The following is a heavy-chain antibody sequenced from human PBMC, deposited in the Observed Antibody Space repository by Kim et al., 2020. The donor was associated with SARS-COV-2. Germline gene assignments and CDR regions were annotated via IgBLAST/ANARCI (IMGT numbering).Heavy chain of an antibody. Sequence: SGPTLVNPTQTLTLTCTFSGFSLSTGGMCVSWIRQPPGKALEWLARIDWDDDKYYNTSLRTRLTISKDTSKNQVVLSMTNMDPVDTATYYCARTKLEGGSRNYNKRAFDIWGQGTMVTVSS. D-gene: IGHD3-10*01. CDR2: IDWDDDK. J-gene: IGHJ3*02. CDR3: ARTKLEGGSRNYNKRAFDI. CDR1: GFSLSTGGMC. V-gene: IGHV2-70*11.